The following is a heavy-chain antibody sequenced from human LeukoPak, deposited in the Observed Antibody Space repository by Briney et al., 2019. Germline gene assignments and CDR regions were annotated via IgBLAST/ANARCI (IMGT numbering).Heavy chain of an antibody. J-gene: IGHJ2*01. CDR1: GGSFGIYY. Sequence: PSETLSLTCTVSGGSFGIYYWSWIRQPPGKGLEGIGYIYYSGNAYYNPSLKSRATISVDTSKNQFSLKLSSVTAADSAVYYCARDRGGPRRYFDLWGRGTLVAVSS. D-gene: IGHD3-10*01. CDR2: IYYSGNA. V-gene: IGHV4-59*01. CDR3: ARDRGGPRRYFDL.